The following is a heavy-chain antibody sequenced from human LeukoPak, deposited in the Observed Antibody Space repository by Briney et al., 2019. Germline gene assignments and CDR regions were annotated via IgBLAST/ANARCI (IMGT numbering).Heavy chain of an antibody. J-gene: IGHJ4*02. CDR1: GFSFSGHW. V-gene: IGHV3-74*01. CDR2: ISPTGSTT. Sequence: GGSMRLSCTASGFSFSGHWMHWARQLPGKGLVWVSRISPTGSTTSYADSVKGRFTVSRDNAKNTLYLQVNNLRAEDTAVYYCARGPNSNWSGLDFWGQGTLVTVSS. CDR3: ARGPNSNWSGLDF. D-gene: IGHD6-6*01.